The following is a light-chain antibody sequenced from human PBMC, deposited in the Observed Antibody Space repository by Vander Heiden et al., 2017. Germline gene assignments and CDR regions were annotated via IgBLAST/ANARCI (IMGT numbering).Light chain of an antibody. CDR1: ALPKQY. CDR3: QSADSSGTYVV. J-gene: IGLJ2*01. CDR2: KDS. Sequence: SYALTQPPSVSVSPGQTPWITGSGHALPKQYAYWYHQKPGQAPVLVIYKDSERPSGIPARFSGSSSGTTVTVTISGVQEEDEADYYCQSADSSGTYVVFGGGTKLTVL. V-gene: IGLV3-25*03.